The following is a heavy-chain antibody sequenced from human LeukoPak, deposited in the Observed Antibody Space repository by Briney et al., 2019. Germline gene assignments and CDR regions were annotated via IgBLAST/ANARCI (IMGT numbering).Heavy chain of an antibody. CDR2: ISYDGSNK. V-gene: IGHV3-30*18. J-gene: IGHJ4*02. D-gene: IGHD6-19*01. Sequence: GGSPRPSCAASGFTFSSYGMHWVRQAPGKGLEWVAVISYDGSNKYYADSVKGRFTISRDNSKNTLYLQMNSLRAEDTAVYYCAKANTGYSSGWTQYYFDYWGQGTLVTVSS. CDR3: AKANTGYSSGWTQYYFDY. CDR1: GFTFSSYG.